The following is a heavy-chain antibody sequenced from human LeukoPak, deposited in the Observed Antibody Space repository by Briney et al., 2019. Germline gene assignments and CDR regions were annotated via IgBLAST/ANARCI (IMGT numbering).Heavy chain of an antibody. V-gene: IGHV3-21*01. D-gene: IGHD4-23*01. CDR3: ARRGKFRVSTATYYYYYMDV. CDR1: GFTFSSYS. J-gene: IGHJ6*03. Sequence: KTGGSLRLSCAASGFTFSSYSMNWVRQAPGKGLEWVSSISSSSSYIYYADSVKGRFTISRDNAKNSLYLQMNSLRAEDTAVYYCARRGKFRVSTATYYYYYMDVWGKGTTVTVSS. CDR2: ISSSSSYI.